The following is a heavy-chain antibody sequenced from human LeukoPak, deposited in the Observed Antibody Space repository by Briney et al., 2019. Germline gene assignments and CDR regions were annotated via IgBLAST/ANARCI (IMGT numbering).Heavy chain of an antibody. J-gene: IGHJ4*02. Sequence: ASVKVSCKVSGYTLTELSMHWVRQAPGKGLEWMGGFDPEDGETIYAQKFQGRVTMTEDTSTDTAYMELSSLRSEDTAVYYCARGGYDSSGYQDWGQGTLVTVSS. V-gene: IGHV1-24*01. CDR1: GYTLTELS. CDR3: ARGGYDSSGYQD. CDR2: FDPEDGET. D-gene: IGHD3-22*01.